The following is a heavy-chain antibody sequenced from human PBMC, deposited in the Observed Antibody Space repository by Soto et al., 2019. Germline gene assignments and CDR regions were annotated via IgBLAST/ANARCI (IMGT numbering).Heavy chain of an antibody. CDR2: INPSGGST. Sequence: GASVKVSCKASGYTFTSYYMHWVRQAPGQGLEWMGIINPSGGSTSYAQKFQGRVTMTRDTSTSTVYMELSSLRSEDTAVYYCASMVRGIYWFDPWGQGTLVTVSS. J-gene: IGHJ5*02. D-gene: IGHD3-10*01. V-gene: IGHV1-46*03. CDR3: ASMVRGIYWFDP. CDR1: GYTFTSYY.